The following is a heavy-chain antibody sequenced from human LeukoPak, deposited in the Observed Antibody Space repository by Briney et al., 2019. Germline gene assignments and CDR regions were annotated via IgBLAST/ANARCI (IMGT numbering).Heavy chain of an antibody. Sequence: ASVTVSCTASGYTFTSYGINWVRQATGQGLEWMGWVNPNSGNTGSAQRFQGRITMTRDTSISTAYMELSSLRSEDTAVYYCARGPLVRLPSSFDPWGQGTLVTVSS. J-gene: IGHJ5*02. CDR3: ARGPLVRLPSSFDP. V-gene: IGHV1-8*01. CDR2: VNPNSGNT. D-gene: IGHD3-16*02. CDR1: GYTFTSYG.